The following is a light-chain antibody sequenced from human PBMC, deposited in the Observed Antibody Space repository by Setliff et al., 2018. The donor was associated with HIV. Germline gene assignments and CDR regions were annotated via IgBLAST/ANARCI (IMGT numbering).Light chain of an antibody. Sequence: SYELTQPPSVSVSPGQTASITCSGDKLGDKYACWYQQKPGQSPVLVIYQDNKRPSGIPEGFPGSNSGNTATLTISGTQAMDEADYYCQAWDSSTGVFGTGTKVTVL. V-gene: IGLV3-1*01. J-gene: IGLJ1*01. CDR2: QDN. CDR1: KLGDKY. CDR3: QAWDSSTGV.